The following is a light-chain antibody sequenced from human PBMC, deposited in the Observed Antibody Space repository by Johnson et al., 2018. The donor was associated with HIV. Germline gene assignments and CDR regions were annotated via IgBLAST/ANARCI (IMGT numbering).Light chain of an antibody. Sequence: VLTQPPSVSAAPGQKVTISCSGSSSNIGNNYVSWYQQLPGTAPKLLIYENNKRPSGIPDRFSGSKSGTSATLGITGLQTGDEADYYCGTWDSSLSAHYVFGTGTKVTVL. CDR1: SSNIGNNY. V-gene: IGLV1-51*02. CDR2: ENN. J-gene: IGLJ1*01. CDR3: GTWDSSLSAHYV.